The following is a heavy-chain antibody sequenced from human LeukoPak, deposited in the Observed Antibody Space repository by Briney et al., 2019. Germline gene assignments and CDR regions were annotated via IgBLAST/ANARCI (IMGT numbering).Heavy chain of an antibody. CDR1: GGSISSGCCY. J-gene: IGHJ4*02. CDR2: IYTSGST. CDR3: ARGLWSSGWYWVDY. V-gene: IGHV4-61*02. D-gene: IGHD6-19*01. Sequence: SETLSLTRTVSGGSISSGCCYWSWIRQPAGKGLEWIGRIYTSGSTNYNPSLKSRVTISVDTSKNQFSLKLSSVTAADTAVYYCARGLWSSGWYWVDYWGQGTLVTVSS.